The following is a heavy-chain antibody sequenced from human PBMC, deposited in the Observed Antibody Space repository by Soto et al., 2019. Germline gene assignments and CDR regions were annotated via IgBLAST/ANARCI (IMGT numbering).Heavy chain of an antibody. J-gene: IGHJ4*02. V-gene: IGHV1-69*01. Sequence: QMEQSGAEVRKPGSSVKVSCKPSGGSLTSYPMAWVRQAPGQGFEWLGGIIPIQGTTEYGQKFQGRVTISADASTNRATLELTGLSSEDTAGYYCARGWGLVSWGQGTLVTVSS. CDR2: IIPIQGTT. CDR1: GGSLTSYP. CDR3: ARGWGLVS. D-gene: IGHD3-16*01.